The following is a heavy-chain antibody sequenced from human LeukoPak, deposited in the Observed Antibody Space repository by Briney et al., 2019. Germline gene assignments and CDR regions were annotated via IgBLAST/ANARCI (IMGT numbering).Heavy chain of an antibody. D-gene: IGHD2-2*01. V-gene: IGHV3-21*04. CDR1: GFTFSTYI. CDR2: IGTSTSYI. CDR3: AREGRYCSSTSCYDY. J-gene: IGHJ4*02. Sequence: GGSLRLSCAASGFTFSTYIMNWVRQTPGKGLEWVSSIGTSTSYIYYADSVKGRFTISRDNAKNSLYLQMNSLRAEDTAVYYCAREGRYCSSTSCYDYWGQGTLVTVSS.